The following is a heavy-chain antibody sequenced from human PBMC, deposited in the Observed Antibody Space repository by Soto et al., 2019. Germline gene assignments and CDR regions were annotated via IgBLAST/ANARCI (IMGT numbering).Heavy chain of an antibody. CDR1: GYTCINYY. CDR2: INPSDAYT. V-gene: IGHV1-46*01. Sequence: QVQLVQSAVEVKNPGASVKLSCQASGYTCINYYIHWVRQAAGQGLEWMGLINPSDAYTEYAQRFQCRVAITRHTSTNTVYLDLYSLTSDATAMYYCARDEVTTIVRDFDFRRQGTLVTVSS. J-gene: IGHJ4*02. D-gene: IGHD2-21*02. CDR3: ARDEVTTIVRDFDF.